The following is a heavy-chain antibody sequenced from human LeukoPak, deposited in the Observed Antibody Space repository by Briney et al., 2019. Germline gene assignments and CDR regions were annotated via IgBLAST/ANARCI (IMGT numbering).Heavy chain of an antibody. V-gene: IGHV4-59*01. J-gene: IGHJ5*02. CDR1: GGSISSYY. CDR2: VYYSGST. D-gene: IGHD4-17*01. CDR3: ARAPYYGDSSNWFDP. Sequence: SETLSLTCTVSGGSISSYYWSWIRQPPGKGLEWIGYVYYSGSTNYNPSLKSRVTISVDTSKNQFSLKLSSVTAADTAVYYCARAPYYGDSSNWFDPWGQGTLVTVSS.